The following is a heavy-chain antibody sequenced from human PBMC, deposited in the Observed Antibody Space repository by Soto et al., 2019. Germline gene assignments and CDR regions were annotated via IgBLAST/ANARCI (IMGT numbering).Heavy chain of an antibody. CDR1: GGTFSSYA. Sequence: GASVKVSCKASGGTFSSYAISWVRQAPGQGLEWMGGIIPIFGTANYAQKFQGRVTITADESTSTAYMELSSLRSEDTAVYYFAYCFAAHRDLHSFPTRRSPDL. CDR2: IIPIFGTA. V-gene: IGHV1-69*13. D-gene: IGHD2-15*01. J-gene: IGHJ2*01. CDR3: AYCFAAHRDLHSFPTRRSPDL.